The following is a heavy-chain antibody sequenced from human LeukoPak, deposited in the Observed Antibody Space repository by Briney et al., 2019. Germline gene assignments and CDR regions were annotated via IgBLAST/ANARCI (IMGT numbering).Heavy chain of an antibody. CDR1: GFTLSSYS. CDR3: ARDGHGDYYGSGSYFDY. D-gene: IGHD3-10*01. Sequence: GSLRLSCAASGFTLSSYSMNWVRQAPGKGLESVSAISSSSSYIYYADSVKGRFTISRDNAKDSLYMQMSSLRAEDTAVYYCARDGHGDYYGSGSYFDYWGQGTLVTVSS. J-gene: IGHJ4*02. V-gene: IGHV3-21*01. CDR2: ISSSSSYI.